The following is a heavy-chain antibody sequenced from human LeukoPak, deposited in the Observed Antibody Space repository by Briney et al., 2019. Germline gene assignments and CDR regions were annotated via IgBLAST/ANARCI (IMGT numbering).Heavy chain of an antibody. CDR2: INHSGST. Sequence: SETLSLTCAVYGGSFSGYYWSWIRQPPGKGLEWIGEINHSGSTNYNPSLKSRVTISVDTSKNQFSLKLSSATAADTAVYYCARFPYYYDSSGYYWFDPWGQGTLVTVSS. V-gene: IGHV4-34*01. CDR1: GGSFSGYY. D-gene: IGHD3-22*01. CDR3: ARFPYYYDSSGYYWFDP. J-gene: IGHJ5*02.